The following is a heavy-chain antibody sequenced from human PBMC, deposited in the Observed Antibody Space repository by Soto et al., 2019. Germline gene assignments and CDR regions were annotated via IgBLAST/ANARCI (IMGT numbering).Heavy chain of an antibody. CDR1: GGSISSGDYY. CDR3: ARETYGDRAFDI. V-gene: IGHV4-30-4*01. J-gene: IGHJ3*02. CDR2: IYYSGST. Sequence: QVQLQESGPGLVKPSQTLSLTCTVSGGSISSGDYYWSWIRQPPGKGLEWIGYIYYSGSTYYNPSLKSRVTISVDTSKSQFAPKLSSVTAADTAVYYCARETYGDRAFDIWGQGTMVTVSS. D-gene: IGHD4-17*01.